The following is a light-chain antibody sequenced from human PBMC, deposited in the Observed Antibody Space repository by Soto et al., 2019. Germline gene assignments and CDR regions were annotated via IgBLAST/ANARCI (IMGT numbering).Light chain of an antibody. Sequence: EIVLTQSPGTLSLSPGERATLSCRASQSISRNYLAWYQQTPGQAPRLLIYDASSRAAGIPDRFSGSGSGTDFTLTISRLEPEDFGVYYCQQYAGSPRTFGQGTKVEVK. J-gene: IGKJ1*01. V-gene: IGKV3-20*01. CDR3: QQYAGSPRT. CDR1: QSISRNY. CDR2: DAS.